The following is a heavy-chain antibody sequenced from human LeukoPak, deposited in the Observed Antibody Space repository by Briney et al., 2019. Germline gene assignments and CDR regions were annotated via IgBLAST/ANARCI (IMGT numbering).Heavy chain of an antibody. D-gene: IGHD5-18*01. Sequence: SETLSLTCTVSGGSIKSYYWSWIRQPPGKGLEWIGEINHSGSTNYNPSLKSRVTISVDTSKNQFSLNLRSVTAADTAVYYCARGRYSFAYWDQGTLVTVSS. J-gene: IGHJ4*02. CDR3: ARGRYSFAY. CDR1: GGSIKSYY. V-gene: IGHV4-34*01. CDR2: INHSGST.